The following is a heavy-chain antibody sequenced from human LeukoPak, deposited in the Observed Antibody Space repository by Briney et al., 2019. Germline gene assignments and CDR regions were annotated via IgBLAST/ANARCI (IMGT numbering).Heavy chain of an antibody. D-gene: IGHD2-2*03. CDR2: ISPILGRA. V-gene: IGHV1-69*04. Sequence: SVSVSCTASRGTFSSYAISWGRQAPGQGREWRGGISPILGRANSAQKYQGRVTITPEKSTSTAYMALSSLRSEDTAVYYCAMMDSREYWGQGTLVTVSS. J-gene: IGHJ4*02. CDR3: AMMDSREY. CDR1: RGTFSSYA.